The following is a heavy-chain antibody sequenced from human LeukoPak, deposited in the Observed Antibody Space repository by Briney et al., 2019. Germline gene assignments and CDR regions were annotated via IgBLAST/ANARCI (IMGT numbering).Heavy chain of an antibody. J-gene: IGHJ4*02. D-gene: IGHD6-19*01. V-gene: IGHV3-74*01. Sequence: GGSLRLSCVASGFTFRGYWMHWVRQAPGKGLVWVSRINSDGSSTNYVDSVKGRFTISRDNAKNTVYLQMNSLRAEDTAVYYCAREDSGWYVSDYWGQGTLVTVSS. CDR2: INSDGSST. CDR3: AREDSGWYVSDY. CDR1: GFTFRGYW.